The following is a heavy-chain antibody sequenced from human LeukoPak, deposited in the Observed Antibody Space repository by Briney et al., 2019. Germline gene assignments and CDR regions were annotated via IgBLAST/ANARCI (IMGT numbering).Heavy chain of an antibody. CDR2: ITGDANGS. J-gene: IGHJ5*02. Sequence: PGGSLRLSCAASGFTFDDYTMHWVRQAPGKGLEWVSLITGDANGSSYADSVKGRFTISRDNSKNTLYLQMTSLRTEDTAVYYCSKGLWDGGETWDTATVDLWGQGTLVTVSS. V-gene: IGHV3-43*02. CDR1: GFTFDDYT. D-gene: IGHD5-18*01. CDR3: SKGLWDGGETWDTATVDL.